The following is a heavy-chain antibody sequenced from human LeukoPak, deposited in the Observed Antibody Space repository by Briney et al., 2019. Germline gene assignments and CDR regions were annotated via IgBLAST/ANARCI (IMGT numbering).Heavy chain of an antibody. V-gene: IGHV4-38-2*01. J-gene: IGHJ4*02. CDR2: IYHSGST. CDR1: GYSISSCNY. Sequence: PSETLSLTCVVSGYSISSCNYWGWIRQSPGKGLEWIESIYHSGSTYYNPSLKSRVTISVDTSKNQFSLKLNSVTAADTAVYYCARARGGAALFDYWGQGTLVTVSS. D-gene: IGHD1-26*01. CDR3: ARARGGAALFDY.